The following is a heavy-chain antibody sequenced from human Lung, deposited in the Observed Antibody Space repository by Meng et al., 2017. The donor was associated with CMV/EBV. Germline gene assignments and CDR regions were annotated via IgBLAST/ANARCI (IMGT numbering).Heavy chain of an antibody. V-gene: IGHV3-23*01. CDR3: VNRAWMDF. CDR1: GFNFSTYS. CDR2: INESGDRT. D-gene: IGHD3/OR15-3a*01. J-gene: IGHJ4*02. Sequence: VGLWQCGGGWEQPGGSLRLSCEDSGFNFSTYSMTWVRQAPGKGLEWVSGINESGDRTYHADSVKGRFTISRDNSKNTLYLQMNSLRVEDTAIYYCVNRAWMDFWGQGNLVTVFS.